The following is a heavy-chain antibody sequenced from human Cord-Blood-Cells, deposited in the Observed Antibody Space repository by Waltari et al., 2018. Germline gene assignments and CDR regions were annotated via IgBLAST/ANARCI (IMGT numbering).Heavy chain of an antibody. J-gene: IGHJ2*01. CDR3: ARGGNGGNSNWYFDL. CDR2: INAGNCNT. Sequence: QVQLVQSGAEVKKPGASVKVSCKASGYTFTSYAMHWVRQAPGQRLEWMGWINAGNCNTKYSQKFQGRVTITRDTSASTAYMELSSLRSEDTAVYYCARGGNGGNSNWYFDLWGRGTLVTVSS. V-gene: IGHV1-3*01. D-gene: IGHD2-21*02. CDR1: GYTFTSYA.